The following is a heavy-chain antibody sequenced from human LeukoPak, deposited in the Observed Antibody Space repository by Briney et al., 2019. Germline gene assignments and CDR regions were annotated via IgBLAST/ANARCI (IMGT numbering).Heavy chain of an antibody. CDR2: INTSGSKT. V-gene: IGHV3-23*01. Sequence: GGSLRLSCAASGFTFSSYAMTWVRQAPGKGLEWVSAINTSGSKTYYADSVKGRFTISRDNSKNTLYLQMNSLRAEDTAVYYCARSKVVVAAVDYWGQGTLVTVSS. J-gene: IGHJ4*02. CDR1: GFTFSSYA. CDR3: ARSKVVVAAVDY. D-gene: IGHD2-15*01.